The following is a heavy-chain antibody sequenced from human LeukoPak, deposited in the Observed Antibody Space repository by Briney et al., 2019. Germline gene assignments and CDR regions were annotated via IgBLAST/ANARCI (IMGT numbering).Heavy chain of an antibody. D-gene: IGHD3-16*01. CDR2: ISGSGGST. V-gene: IGHV3-23*01. CDR1: GFTFSSYA. Sequence: PGGSLRLSCEASGFTFSSYAMSWVRQAPGKGLEWVSAISGSGGSTYYADSVKGRFTISRDNSKNTLYLQMNSLRAEDTAVYYCAKDLGAGRGYDYVWGSSQAKYWGQGTLVTVSS. CDR3: AKDLGAGRGYDYVWGSSQAKY. J-gene: IGHJ4*02.